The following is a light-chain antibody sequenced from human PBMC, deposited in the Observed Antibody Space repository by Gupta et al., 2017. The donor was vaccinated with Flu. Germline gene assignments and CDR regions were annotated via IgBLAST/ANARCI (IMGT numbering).Light chain of an antibody. J-gene: IGKJ2*01. CDR2: LGS. Sequence: EIVMTQSPVSLTVSIGEPASISCRPSQGLLHSNGYEFLEWFVQKPGQPPQLLVYLGSDRASGVPDRFRGRGSDTDYTLEISRVEADDVGIYFCMQDLETPYTFGQGTKLEI. CDR3: MQDLETPYT. CDR1: QGLLHSNGYEF. V-gene: IGKV2-28*01.